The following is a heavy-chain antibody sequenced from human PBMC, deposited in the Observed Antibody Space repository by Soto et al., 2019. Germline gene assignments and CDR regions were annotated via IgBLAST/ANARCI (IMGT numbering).Heavy chain of an antibody. CDR3: ARGGIAARRDYYYYGIDV. Sequence: GASVKVSCKASGYTFTGYYMHWVRQAPGQGLEWMGWINPNSGGTNYAQKFQGRVTMTRNTSISTAYMELSRLRSDDTAVYYCARGGIAARRDYYYYGIDVWGQGTTVTVS. D-gene: IGHD6-6*01. CDR1: GYTFTGYY. V-gene: IGHV1-2*02. J-gene: IGHJ6*02. CDR2: INPNSGGT.